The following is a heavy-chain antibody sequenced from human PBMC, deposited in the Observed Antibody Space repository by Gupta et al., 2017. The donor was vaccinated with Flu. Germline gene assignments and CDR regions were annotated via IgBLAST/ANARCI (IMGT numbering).Heavy chain of an antibody. CDR3: ALSLGVQKKFDF. J-gene: IGHJ4*02. CDR2: ISSSSGST. CDR1: GFSFTEYY. V-gene: IGHV3-11*05. D-gene: IGHD7-27*01. Sequence: QVHLVESGGALVKPGGSLRLSCDTSGFSFTEYYMSWIRQAPGKGLEWLSYISSSSGSTNYADSVKGRFTVSRDSAKNSLYLQMNSLRADDTAVYYCALSLGVQKKFDFWGQGTPVTVSS.